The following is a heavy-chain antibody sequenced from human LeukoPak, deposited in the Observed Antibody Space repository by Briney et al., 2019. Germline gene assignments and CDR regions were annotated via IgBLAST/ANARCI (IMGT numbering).Heavy chain of an antibody. CDR2: IRSKANSYAT. D-gene: IGHD6-19*01. CDR3: TSSTRVGWAGTDSDYFDY. Sequence: PGGSLRLSCAASGFTFSGSAMHWVRQASGKGLEWVGRIRSKANSYATAYAASVKGRSTISRDDSKNTAYLQMNSLKTEDTAVYYCTSSTRVGWAGTDSDYFDYWGQGTLVTVSS. CDR1: GFTFSGSA. V-gene: IGHV3-73*01. J-gene: IGHJ4*02.